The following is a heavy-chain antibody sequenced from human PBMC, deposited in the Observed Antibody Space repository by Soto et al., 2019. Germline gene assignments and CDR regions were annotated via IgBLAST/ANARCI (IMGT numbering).Heavy chain of an antibody. CDR3: ATGGAGPAPFTWELPDH. D-gene: IGHD1-26*01. Sequence: QMQLVQSGAEVKKTGSSVKVSCKASGYTFPQHYLHWVRQAPGQALEWMGWITPFNGDVNYAQKFQKRVITTRDRSLNTAYMEMSSLKSEDTAMYYCATGGAGPAPFTWELPDHWGQGTLVTVSS. V-gene: IGHV1-45*02. CDR2: ITPFNGDV. J-gene: IGHJ4*02. CDR1: GYTFPQHY.